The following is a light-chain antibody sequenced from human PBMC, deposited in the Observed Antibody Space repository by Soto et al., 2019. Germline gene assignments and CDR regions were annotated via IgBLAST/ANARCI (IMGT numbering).Light chain of an antibody. CDR2: KNN. V-gene: IGLV1-47*01. Sequence: QSVLTQPPSASGTPGQRITISCSGSSSNIGKKYVYWYQQFPGTAPKLLIYKNNQRPSGVPDRFSGSKSGTSASLAISGLPSQDAPAYYCASWDDTLSGRILGGVTKVTVL. J-gene: IGLJ2*01. CDR3: ASWDDTLSGRI. CDR1: SSNIGKKY.